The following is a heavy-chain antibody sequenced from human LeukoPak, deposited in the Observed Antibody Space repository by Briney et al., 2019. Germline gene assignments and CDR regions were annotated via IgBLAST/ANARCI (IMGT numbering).Heavy chain of an antibody. CDR3: ARGFDSYNGMDV. CDR1: GLPPGIIW. V-gene: IGHV3-7*01. D-gene: IGHD3-9*01. J-gene: IGHJ6*02. CDR2: IKEDGSEK. Sequence: GGSLRLSCAASGLPPGIIWMSWVGRAPGKGLGWVANIKEDGSEKYYVDSVKGRFTISRDNAKNSLYLQMNSLRAEDTAVYYCARGFDSYNGMDVWGQGTTVTVSS.